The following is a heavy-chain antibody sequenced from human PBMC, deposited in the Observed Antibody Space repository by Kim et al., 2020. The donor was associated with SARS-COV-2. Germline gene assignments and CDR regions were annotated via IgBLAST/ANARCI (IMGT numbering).Heavy chain of an antibody. J-gene: IGHJ4*02. Sequence: SETLSLTCTVSGGSVSSGSYYWSWIRQPPGKGLEWIGYIYYSGSTNYNPSLKSRVTISVDTSKNQFSLKLSSVTAADTAVYYCARAPLEYYYDSSGYEYYFDYWGQGTLVTVSS. CDR3: ARAPLEYYYDSSGYEYYFDY. V-gene: IGHV4-61*01. CDR2: IYYSGST. D-gene: IGHD3-22*01. CDR1: GGSVSSGSYY.